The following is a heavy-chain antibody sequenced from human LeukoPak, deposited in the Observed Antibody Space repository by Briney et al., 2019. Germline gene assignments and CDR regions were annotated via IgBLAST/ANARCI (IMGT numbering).Heavy chain of an antibody. V-gene: IGHV3-7*01. CDR2: IKEDGSKE. CDR1: GFILSKYW. CDR3: ERDVGYSSGWYNFY. D-gene: IGHD6-19*01. J-gene: IGHJ4*02. Sequence: GGSLKLSCVASGFILSKYWMSWVRQAPEKGREWLADIKEDGSKEYFVDSVKGRFTIHRDNTKNSVYLQMNSDRAQDAAVYHCERDVGYSSGWYNFYWGRGT.